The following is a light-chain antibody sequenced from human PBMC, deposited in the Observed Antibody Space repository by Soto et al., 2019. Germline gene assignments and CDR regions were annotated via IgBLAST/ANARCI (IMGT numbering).Light chain of an antibody. CDR1: QSVSNNY. V-gene: IGKV3-20*01. CDR2: GAS. J-gene: IGKJ1*01. Sequence: EIVLTQSAGTLSLSPGERATLSCRASQSVSNNYLAWCQQKPGQAPRLLIYGASRRPTGIPDRFSGSGSGTDFTLTISRLEPEDFAVYYCQQFGSSPRKFGQGTKVDIK. CDR3: QQFGSSPRK.